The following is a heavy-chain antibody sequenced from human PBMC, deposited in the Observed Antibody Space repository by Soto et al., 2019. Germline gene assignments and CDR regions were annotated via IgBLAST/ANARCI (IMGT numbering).Heavy chain of an antibody. V-gene: IGHV4-34*01. CDR3: ARATRLVVVPAAKRSTRNIVATINPYYYYYYYMDV. CDR2: INHSGST. D-gene: IGHD2-2*01. CDR1: GGSFSGYY. J-gene: IGHJ6*03. Sequence: TSETLSLTCAVYGGSFSGYYWSWIRQPPGKGLEWIGEINHSGSTNYNPSLKSRVTISVDTSKNQFSLKLSSVTAADTAVYYCARATRLVVVPAAKRSTRNIVATINPYYYYYYYMDVWGKGTTVTVSS.